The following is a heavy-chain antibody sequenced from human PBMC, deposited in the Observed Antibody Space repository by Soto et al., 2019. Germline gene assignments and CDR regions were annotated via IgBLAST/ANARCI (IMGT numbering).Heavy chain of an antibody. CDR1: GYTFTSYG. CDR3: ARVKAAAGIPKNLNYYFGY. J-gene: IGHJ4*02. Sequence: ASVKVSCKASGYTFTSYGISWVRQAPGQGLEWMGWISAYNGNTNYAQKLQGRVTMTTDTSTSTAYMELRSLRSDDTAVYYCARVKAAAGIPKNLNYYFGYWGQGTLVTVS. CDR2: ISAYNGNT. V-gene: IGHV1-18*01. D-gene: IGHD6-13*01.